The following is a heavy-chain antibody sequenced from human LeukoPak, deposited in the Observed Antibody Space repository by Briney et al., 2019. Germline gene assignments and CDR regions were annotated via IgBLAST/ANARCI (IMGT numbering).Heavy chain of an antibody. CDR2: IIPIFGTA. J-gene: IGHJ5*02. CDR1: GGTFSSYA. CDR3: ARGTSGGSNWFDP. V-gene: IGHV1-69*01. Sequence: SVKVSCKASGGTFSSYAISWVRQAPGQGIEWMGGIIPIFGTANYAQKFQGRVTITADESTSTAYMELSSLRSEDTAVYYCARGTSGGSNWFDPWGQGTLVTVSS. D-gene: IGHD1-14*01.